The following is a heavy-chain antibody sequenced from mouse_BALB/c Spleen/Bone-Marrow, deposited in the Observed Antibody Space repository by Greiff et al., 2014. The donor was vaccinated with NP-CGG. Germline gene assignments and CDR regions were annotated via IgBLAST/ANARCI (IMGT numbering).Heavy chain of an antibody. V-gene: IGHV5-6*02. J-gene: IGHJ2*01. D-gene: IGHD4-1*01. Sequence: DVKLVESGGDLVKPGGSLKLSCAASGFTLSSYGMSWVRQTPDKRLEWVATISSGGSYTYYPDSVKGRFTISRDNAKNTLYLQMSSLKSEDTAMYYCARLGRDYFDYWGQGTTLTVSS. CDR1: GFTLSSYG. CDR3: ARLGRDYFDY. CDR2: ISSGGSYT.